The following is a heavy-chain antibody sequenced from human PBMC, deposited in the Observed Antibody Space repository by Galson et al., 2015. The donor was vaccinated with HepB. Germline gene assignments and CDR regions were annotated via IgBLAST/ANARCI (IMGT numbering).Heavy chain of an antibody. CDR3: AREGRITVTIFDY. Sequence: SLRLSCAASGFTFSSYWMNWVRQAPGKGLEWVALIWYDGSNQHYADSVKGRFTISRDNSRNILYLQMNNLRAEDTAVYYCAREGRITVTIFDYWGQGSLVTVSS. J-gene: IGHJ4*02. CDR1: GFTFSSYW. CDR2: IWYDGSNQ. D-gene: IGHD4-17*01. V-gene: IGHV3-33*08.